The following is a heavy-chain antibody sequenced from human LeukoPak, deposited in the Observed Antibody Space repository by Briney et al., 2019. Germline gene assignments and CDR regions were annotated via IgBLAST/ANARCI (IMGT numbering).Heavy chain of an antibody. CDR3: AKDGRLDSSGWSLRAYYFDY. CDR1: GITFSSYF. CDR2: ISGSGGST. V-gene: IGHV3-23*01. J-gene: IGHJ4*02. D-gene: IGHD6-19*01. Sequence: PGGSLRLSCAASGITFSSYFMSWVRQAPGKGLEWVSGISGSGGSTYYPDSVKGRFTISRDNSKNTLYLQMNSLRGDDTAVYYCAKDGRLDSSGWSLRAYYFDYWGQGTLVTVSS.